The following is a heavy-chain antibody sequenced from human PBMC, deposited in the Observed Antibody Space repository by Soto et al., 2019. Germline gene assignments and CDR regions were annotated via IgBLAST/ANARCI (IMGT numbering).Heavy chain of an antibody. CDR1: GFTFSSYA. Sequence: GGSLRLSCAASGFTFSSYAMSWVRQAPGKGLEWVSAISGSGGSTYYADSVKGRFTISRDNSKNTLYLQMNSLRAEDTAVYYCAKTTGILGVVIIRKYFDYWGQGTLVTVSS. CDR3: AKTTGILGVVIIRKYFDY. D-gene: IGHD3-3*01. J-gene: IGHJ4*02. CDR2: ISGSGGST. V-gene: IGHV3-23*01.